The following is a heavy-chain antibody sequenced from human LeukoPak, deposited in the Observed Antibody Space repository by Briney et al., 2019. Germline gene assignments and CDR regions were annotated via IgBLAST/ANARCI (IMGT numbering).Heavy chain of an antibody. CDR3: ARDLLAVAAMGAFDF. D-gene: IGHD6-19*01. J-gene: IGHJ3*01. CDR2: ISRGSTYI. V-gene: IGHV3-21*01. Sequence: GGSLRLSCAASGFTFSSYDVNWVRQAPGKGLEWVSSISRGSTYIYYADSVKGRFTISRDNPKNSLYLQMNSLRAEDTAIYYCARDLLAVAAMGAFDFWGQGTMVAVSS. CDR1: GFTFSSYD.